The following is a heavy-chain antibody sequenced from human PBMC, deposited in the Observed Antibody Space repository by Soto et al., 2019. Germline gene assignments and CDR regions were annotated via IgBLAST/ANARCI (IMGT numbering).Heavy chain of an antibody. D-gene: IGHD2-2*02. J-gene: IGHJ5*02. Sequence: PSETLSLSCTVSGGSISSGGYYWSWIRQDPGKGLEWIGYIYYSGSTYYNPSLKSRVTISVDTSKNQFSLKLSSVTAADTAVYYCARVGPDCSSTSCYKGGFTWFDPWGQGTLVTVSS. CDR1: GGSISSGGYY. CDR2: IYYSGST. CDR3: ARVGPDCSSTSCYKGGFTWFDP. V-gene: IGHV4-31*03.